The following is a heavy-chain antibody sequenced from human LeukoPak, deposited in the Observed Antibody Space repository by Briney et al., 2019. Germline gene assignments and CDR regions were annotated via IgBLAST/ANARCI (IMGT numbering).Heavy chain of an antibody. J-gene: IGHJ3*02. Sequence: PGGSLRLSCAASGFTFSSYAMHWVRQAPGKGLEWVAVISYDGSNKYYADSVKGRFTISRDNSKNTLYLQMNSLRAEDTAVYYCAKDRVAGLDAFDIWGHGTMVTVSS. CDR1: GFTFSSYA. V-gene: IGHV3-30-3*01. CDR3: AKDRVAGLDAFDI. CDR2: ISYDGSNK. D-gene: IGHD6-19*01.